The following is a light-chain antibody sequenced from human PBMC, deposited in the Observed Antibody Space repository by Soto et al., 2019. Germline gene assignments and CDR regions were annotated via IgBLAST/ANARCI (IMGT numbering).Light chain of an antibody. Sequence: DIQMTQSPSTLSGSVGDRVTITCRASQSITTYLNWYRQKPGKAPKLLIYAASSLQSGVPSRFSGSGSETEFTLSISSLQPEDFATYFCQQIYSALLTFGGGTKVDIK. CDR1: QSITTY. CDR3: QQIYSALLT. J-gene: IGKJ4*01. CDR2: AAS. V-gene: IGKV1-39*01.